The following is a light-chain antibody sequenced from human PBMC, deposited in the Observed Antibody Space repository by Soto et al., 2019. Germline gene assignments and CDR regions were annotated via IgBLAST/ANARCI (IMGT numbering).Light chain of an antibody. V-gene: IGKV2-30*01. CDR3: MQGTHWPYT. J-gene: IGKJ2*01. Sequence: DVVMTQSPLSLPVTLGQPASISCRSSQSLVYSDGNTYLSWFQQGPGQSPRRLIYKVSNRDSGVPDSFSGSGSGTDFTLKISRVEADDVGVYYCMQGTHWPYTFGQGTKLEIK. CDR1: QSLVYSDGNTY. CDR2: KVS.